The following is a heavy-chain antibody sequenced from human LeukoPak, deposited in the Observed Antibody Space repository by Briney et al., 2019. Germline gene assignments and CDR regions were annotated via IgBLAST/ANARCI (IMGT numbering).Heavy chain of an antibody. CDR2: IYWYSGRI. Sequence: GRSLRLSCAASGFTFEDYAMHWVRQAPGKGLEWVSGIYWYSGRIGYADSVKGRFTISRDNAKKSLYLEMNSLRTEDTAVYYCAPSLEAYLFDYWGQGTLVTVSS. V-gene: IGHV3-9*01. CDR1: GFTFEDYA. CDR3: APSLEAYLFDY. J-gene: IGHJ4*02. D-gene: IGHD1-1*01.